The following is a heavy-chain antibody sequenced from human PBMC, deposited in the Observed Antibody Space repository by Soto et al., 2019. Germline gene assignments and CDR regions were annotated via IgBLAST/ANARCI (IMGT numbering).Heavy chain of an antibody. CDR1: GYTFTSYG. V-gene: IGHV1-18*01. Sequence: ASVKVSCKASGYTFTSYGVSWVRQAPGQGLEWMGWISAYNGNTNYAQKLQGRVTMTTDTSTSTAYMELRSLRSDDTAVYYCAREALVVVAANYYYYMDVWGKGTTVTVPS. CDR2: ISAYNGNT. CDR3: AREALVVVAANYYYYMDV. J-gene: IGHJ6*03. D-gene: IGHD2-15*01.